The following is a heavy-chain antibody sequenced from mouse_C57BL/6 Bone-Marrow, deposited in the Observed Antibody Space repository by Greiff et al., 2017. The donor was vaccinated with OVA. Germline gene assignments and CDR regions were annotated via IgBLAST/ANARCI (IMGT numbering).Heavy chain of an antibody. D-gene: IGHD2-3*01. J-gene: IGHJ4*01. CDR1: GFTFSDYG. CDR2: ISSGSSTI. Sequence: EVQVVESGGGLVKPGGSLKLSCAASGFTFSDYGMHWVRQAPEKGLEWVAYISSGSSTIYYADTVKGRFTISRDNAKNTLFLQMTSLRSEDTAMYYCARKSRWLLPYYYAMDYWGQGTSVTVSS. V-gene: IGHV5-17*01. CDR3: ARKSRWLLPYYYAMDY.